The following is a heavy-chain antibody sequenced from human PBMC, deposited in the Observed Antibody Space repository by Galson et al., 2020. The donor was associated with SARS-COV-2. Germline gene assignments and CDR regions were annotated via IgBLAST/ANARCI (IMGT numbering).Heavy chain of an antibody. J-gene: IGHJ3*02. D-gene: IGHD3-22*01. Sequence: ETSETLSLTCPVPDGSISSYSWSWIRQPPGKGLEWIGSIHYSGSTNYNPSPKSRVTISVDTSKNQFSMKLSSVTAADTAVYYCARDFTEKYCDDSSGYPDAFDIWGQGTMVTVSS. V-gene: IGHV4-59*01. CDR2: IHYSGST. CDR1: DGSISSYS. CDR3: ARDFTEKYCDDSSGYPDAFDI.